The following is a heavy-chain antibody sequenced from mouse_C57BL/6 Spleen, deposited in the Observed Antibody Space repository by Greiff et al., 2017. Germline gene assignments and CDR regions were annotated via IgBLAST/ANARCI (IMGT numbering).Heavy chain of an antibody. Sequence: VQLQQSGPELVKPGASVKISCKASGYAFSSSWMNWVKQRPGKGLEWIGRIYPGDGDTNYNGKFKGKATLTADKSSSTAYMQLSSLASGASAVYFCARVSLTGYFDYWGKGTTLTVSS. CDR2: IYPGDGDT. D-gene: IGHD4-1*01. J-gene: IGHJ2*01. CDR1: GYAFSSSW. CDR3: ARVSLTGYFDY. V-gene: IGHV1-82*01.